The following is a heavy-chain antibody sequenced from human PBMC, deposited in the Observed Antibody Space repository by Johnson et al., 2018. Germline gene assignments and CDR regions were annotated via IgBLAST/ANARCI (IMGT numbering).Heavy chain of an antibody. Sequence: EVQLVESGPEVKKPGKSLKISCKGFGYSFPSYWIAWVRQMPGKGLEWMGIIYPGDSDTRYSPSFQGQVGISADKSSSTAYLQWNSLRASATAMYSCAGWSGYGQSDAFDIWGQGTMVTVSS. J-gene: IGHJ3*02. CDR3: AGWSGYGQSDAFDI. V-gene: IGHV5-51*03. D-gene: IGHD5-12*01. CDR2: IYPGDSDT. CDR1: GYSFPSYW.